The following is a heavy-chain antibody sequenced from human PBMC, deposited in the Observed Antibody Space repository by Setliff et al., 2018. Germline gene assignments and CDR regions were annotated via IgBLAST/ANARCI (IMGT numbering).Heavy chain of an antibody. J-gene: IGHJ4*02. D-gene: IGHD3-22*01. Sequence: PSETLSLTCSVSGGSMSGFYWGWIRQPPGKELEWIGYISDSGSTRSKPSLKSRVTISVATPNNQFFLEMTSVTTADTAMYYCARGRYDDDSSGIYRGGGYYFDSWGQGSMVTVSS. CDR3: ARGRYDDDSSGIYRGGGYYFDS. CDR1: GGSMSGFY. CDR2: ISDSGST. V-gene: IGHV4-59*01.